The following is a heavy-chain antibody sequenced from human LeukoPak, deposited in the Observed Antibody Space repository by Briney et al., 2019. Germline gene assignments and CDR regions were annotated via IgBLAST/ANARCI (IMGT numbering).Heavy chain of an antibody. V-gene: IGHV4-4*07. Sequence: PSETLSLTCTVSGGSISSYYWSWIRQPAGKGLEWIGRIYTSGSTNYNPSLKSRVTMSVDTSKNQFSLKLSSVTAADTAVYYCARIAPLSRWEYCTNGVCPGDWFDPWGQGTLVTVSS. J-gene: IGHJ5*02. CDR3: ARIAPLSRWEYCTNGVCPGDWFDP. CDR2: IYTSGST. D-gene: IGHD2-8*01. CDR1: GGSISSYY.